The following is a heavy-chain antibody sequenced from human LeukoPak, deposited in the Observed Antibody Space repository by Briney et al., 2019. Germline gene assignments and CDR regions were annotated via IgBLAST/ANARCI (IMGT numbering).Heavy chain of an antibody. CDR3: ARDDDHDYGGNSYFDY. Sequence: GGSLRLSCAASGFTFSSYAVSWVRQAPGKGLEWVSAISGSGGSTYYADSVKGRFTISRDNSKNTLYVQMNSLRPEDTAIYYCARDDDHDYGGNSYFDYWGQGTLVTVSS. CDR2: ISGSGGST. CDR1: GFTFSSYA. V-gene: IGHV3-23*01. D-gene: IGHD4-23*01. J-gene: IGHJ4*02.